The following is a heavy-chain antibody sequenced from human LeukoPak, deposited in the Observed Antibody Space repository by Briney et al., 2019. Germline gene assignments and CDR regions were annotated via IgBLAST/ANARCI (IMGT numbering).Heavy chain of an antibody. CDR2: ISDSGST. CDR3: ARGLGFCSGGNCYPSNGVDV. J-gene: IGHJ6*02. CDR1: GGSFSGYY. D-gene: IGHD2-15*01. V-gene: IGHV4-34*01. Sequence: LETLFLTCAVYGGSFSGYYWSWIRQPPGKGLEWIGEISDSGSTNYNPSLKSRATIVIDTSKKQISLDLYSVTVADTAVYYCARGLGFCSGGNCYPSNGVDVWGQGTTVSVSS.